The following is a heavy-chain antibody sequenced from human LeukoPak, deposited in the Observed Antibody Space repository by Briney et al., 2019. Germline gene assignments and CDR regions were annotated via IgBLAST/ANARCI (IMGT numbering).Heavy chain of an antibody. D-gene: IGHD2-2*01. CDR3: ARDPHDIVVVPAAMGVDY. CDR2: ISAYNGNT. J-gene: IGHJ4*02. Sequence: GASVKVSCRASGYTFTSYGISWVRQAPGQGLEWMGWISAYNGNTNYAQKLQGRVTMTTGTSTSTAYMELRSLRSDDTAVYYCARDPHDIVVVPAAMGVDYWGQGTLVTVSS. CDR1: GYTFTSYG. V-gene: IGHV1-18*01.